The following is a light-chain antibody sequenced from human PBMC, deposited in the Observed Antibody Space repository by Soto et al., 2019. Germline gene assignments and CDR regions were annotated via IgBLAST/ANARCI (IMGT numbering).Light chain of an antibody. J-gene: IGLJ2*01. CDR1: SSDVGGYNY. V-gene: IGLV2-14*01. CDR2: EVS. CDR3: SSYTSSSTVV. Sequence: QSALTQPASVSGSPGQSITISCTGTSSDVGGYNYVSWYQHHPGKAPKLMIYEVSNRPLGVSNRFSGSKSGNTASLTISGLQAEDEADYYCSSYTSSSTVVFGGGTKVTVL.